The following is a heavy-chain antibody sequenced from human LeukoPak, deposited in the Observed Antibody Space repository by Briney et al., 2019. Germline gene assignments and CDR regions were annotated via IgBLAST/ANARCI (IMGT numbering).Heavy chain of an antibody. CDR1: GFTLNSYA. D-gene: IGHD2-2*02. J-gene: IGHJ4*02. V-gene: IGHV3-23*01. Sequence: GGSLRLSCVASGFTLNSYAMSWVRQAPTKGLEWVSAISGGGDITYYADSVKGRFTISRDNSKSTLYLQMNSLRAEDTAVYYCAKKDCSTTSCYKAFDSWGQGTLVTVSS. CDR3: AKKDCSTTSCYKAFDS. CDR2: ISGGGDIT.